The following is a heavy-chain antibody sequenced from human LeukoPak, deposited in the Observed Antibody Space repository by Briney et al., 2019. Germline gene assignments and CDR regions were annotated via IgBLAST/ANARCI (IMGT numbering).Heavy chain of an antibody. CDR1: GGSISSSSYY. V-gene: IGHV4-39*07. CDR3: ARDKAPPYYYDSSGLDY. D-gene: IGHD3-22*01. CDR2: IYYSGST. J-gene: IGHJ4*02. Sequence: SETLSLTCTVSGGSISSSSYYWGWIRQPPGKGLEWIGSIYYSGSTYYNPFLKSRVTISVDTSKNQFSLKLSSVTAADTAVYYCARDKAPPYYYDSSGLDYWGQGTLVTVSS.